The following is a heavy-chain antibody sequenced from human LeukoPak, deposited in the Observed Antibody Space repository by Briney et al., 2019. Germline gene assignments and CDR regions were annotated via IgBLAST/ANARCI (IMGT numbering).Heavy chain of an antibody. CDR2: SYYSGST. Sequence: SETLSLTCTVSGGSISSSSYYWGWIRQPPGKGLEWIGSSYYSGSTYYNPSLKSRVTVSVDTSRNQFSLKLSSVTAADTAVYYCARHTIAAAGTFWFDPWGQGTLVTVSS. CDR3: ARHTIAAAGTFWFDP. J-gene: IGHJ5*02. CDR1: GGSISSSSYY. D-gene: IGHD6-13*01. V-gene: IGHV4-39*01.